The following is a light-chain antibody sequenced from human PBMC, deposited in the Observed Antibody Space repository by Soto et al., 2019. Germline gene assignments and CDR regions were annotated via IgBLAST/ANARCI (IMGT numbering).Light chain of an antibody. Sequence: QPVLTQPASVSGSPGQSITLSCTGTSSDVGGYNYVSWYQQHPGKAPKLMIYEVSNRPSGVSNRFSGSKSGNTASLTISGLQAEDEADYYCSSYTSSNTVLFGEGTKVTVL. V-gene: IGLV2-14*01. CDR2: EVS. J-gene: IGLJ2*01. CDR3: SSYTSSNTVL. CDR1: SSDVGGYNY.